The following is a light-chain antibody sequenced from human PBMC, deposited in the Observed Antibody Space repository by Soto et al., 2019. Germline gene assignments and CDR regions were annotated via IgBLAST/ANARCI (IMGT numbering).Light chain of an antibody. CDR1: QNIFSNY. Sequence: EIVLTQSPDTVSVSPGERVTLSCRASQNIFSNYLAWYQQKPGQAPRLLIYGASTRATGIADRFSGGGSGTDFTLTSSRLEPEDFAVYHCQQYGRSWTFGQGTRVEIK. V-gene: IGKV3-20*01. CDR3: QQYGRSWT. CDR2: GAS. J-gene: IGKJ1*01.